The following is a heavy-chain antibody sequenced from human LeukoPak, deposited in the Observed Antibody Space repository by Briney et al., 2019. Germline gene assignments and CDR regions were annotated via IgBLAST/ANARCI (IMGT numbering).Heavy chain of an antibody. CDR1: GFTFSSYA. D-gene: IGHD6-13*01. V-gene: IGHV3-23*01. J-gene: IGHJ4*02. Sequence: GGSLRLSCAASGFTFSSYAMSWVRQAPGKGLEWVSANIGSGSSTYYADSVKGRFTISRDNSKNTLFLQMNSLRAEDTAVYYCAKDRAQQLVLDFWGQGTLVTVSS. CDR3: AKDRAQQLVLDF. CDR2: NIGSGSST.